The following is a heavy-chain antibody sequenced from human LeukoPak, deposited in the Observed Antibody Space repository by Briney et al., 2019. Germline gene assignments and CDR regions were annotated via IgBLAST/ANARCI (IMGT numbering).Heavy chain of an antibody. D-gene: IGHD2-2*01. V-gene: IGHV5-51*01. CDR3: ARIPCSSTSCHKRFDY. CDR1: GYSFPTYW. J-gene: IGHJ4*02. Sequence: GESLKISCKASGYSFPTYWIGWVRQMPGKGLEWMGIIYPGDSDTRYSPSFQDQVTISADKSISTAYLQWSSLKASDTAMYYCARIPCSSTSCHKRFDYWGQGTLVTVSS. CDR2: IYPGDSDT.